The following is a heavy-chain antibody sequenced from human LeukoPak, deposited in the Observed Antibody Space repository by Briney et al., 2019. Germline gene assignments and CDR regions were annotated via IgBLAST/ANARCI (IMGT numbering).Heavy chain of an antibody. CDR2: INAGNGNT. J-gene: IGHJ3*02. CDR3: ARDIGAAGTIAAFDI. D-gene: IGHD6-13*01. CDR1: GYTFTSYA. V-gene: IGHV1-3*01. Sequence: ASVKVSCKASGYTFTSYAMHWVRQAPGQRLEWMGWINAGNGNTKYSQKFQGRVTITRDTSASTAYMELSSLRSEDTAVYYCARDIGAAGTIAAFDIWGQGTMVTVSS.